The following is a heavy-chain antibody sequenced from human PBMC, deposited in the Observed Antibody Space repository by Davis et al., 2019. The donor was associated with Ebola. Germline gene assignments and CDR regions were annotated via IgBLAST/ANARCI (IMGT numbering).Heavy chain of an antibody. CDR1: GYTFTSYA. CDR3: ARDRADYDILTGYYSSHY. J-gene: IGHJ4*02. CDR2: IIPIFGTA. Sequence: AASVKVSCKASGYTFTSYAISWVRQAPGQGLEWMGGIIPIFGTANYAQKFQGRVTITADESTSTAYMELSSLRSEDTAVYYCARDRADYDILTGYYSSHYWGQGTLVTVSS. D-gene: IGHD3-9*01. V-gene: IGHV1-69*13.